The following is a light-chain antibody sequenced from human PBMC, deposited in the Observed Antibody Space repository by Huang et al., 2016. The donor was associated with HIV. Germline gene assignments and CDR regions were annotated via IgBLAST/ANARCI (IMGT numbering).Light chain of an antibody. CDR1: QNITSDY. CDR3: HQYGSSPLT. Sequence: EIVLTQSPGPLSLSPGERATVSCRASQNITSDYLAWYQQRPGQAPRLLIYGASTRATCIPDRFSGSGSGTDFSLTIRRLEPEDFAFYYCHQYGSSPLTFGGGTKVEI. CDR2: GAS. V-gene: IGKV3-20*01. J-gene: IGKJ4*01.